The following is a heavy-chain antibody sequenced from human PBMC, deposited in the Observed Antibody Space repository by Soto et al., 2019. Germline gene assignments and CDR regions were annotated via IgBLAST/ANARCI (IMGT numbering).Heavy chain of an antibody. CDR3: ARVIAAAGSLFDP. J-gene: IGHJ5*02. D-gene: IGHD6-13*01. V-gene: IGHV4-30-4*01. CDR1: GGSISSGDYY. Sequence: SETLSLTCTVSGGSISSGDYYWSWIRQPPGKGLEWIGYIYYSGSTYYSPSLKSRVTISVDTSKNQFSLKLSSVTAADTAVYYCARVIAAAGSLFDPWGQGTLVTVSS. CDR2: IYYSGST.